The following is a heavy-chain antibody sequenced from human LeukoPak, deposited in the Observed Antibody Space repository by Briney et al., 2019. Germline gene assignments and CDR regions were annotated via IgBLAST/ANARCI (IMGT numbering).Heavy chain of an antibody. CDR1: GFTFSGFA. V-gene: IGHV3-23*01. CDR3: AKDSIWYSSGWYYFDY. Sequence: PGGPLSLSCAASGFTFSGFAMSWVRQAPGKGLDGFPVFSGIGGGKYYADSVKGRFTISRDNSKNTLYLQMNSLRAEDTAVYYCAKDSIWYSSGWYYFDYWGQGTLVTVSS. J-gene: IGHJ4*02. CDR2: FSGIGGGK. D-gene: IGHD6-19*01.